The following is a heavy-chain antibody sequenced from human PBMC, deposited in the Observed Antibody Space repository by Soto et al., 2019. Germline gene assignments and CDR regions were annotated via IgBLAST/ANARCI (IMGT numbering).Heavy chain of an antibody. Sequence: QVQVVESGGGVVQPGRSLRLSCAASGFSFSSYAMHWVRQVPGKGLEWVAVISYDGSNTYYADSVKGRITISRDSSKNMVYLQMNSLRAEDTAVYYCARAPPRGIAAPGTWGSGMDVWGQGTTVTVSS. V-gene: IGHV3-30-3*01. D-gene: IGHD6-13*01. J-gene: IGHJ6*02. CDR2: ISYDGSNT. CDR3: ARAPPRGIAAPGTWGSGMDV. CDR1: GFSFSSYA.